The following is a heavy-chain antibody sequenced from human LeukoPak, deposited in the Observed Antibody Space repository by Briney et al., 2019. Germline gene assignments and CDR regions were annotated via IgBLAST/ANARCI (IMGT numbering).Heavy chain of an antibody. D-gene: IGHD1-26*01. Sequence: GGSLRLPCAASGFTFSGYSRNWVRQAPGKGLEWVSSITSSSSYVYYADSVKGRFAISRDNAKNSLYLQMNSLRAEDTAVYYCGGDRVSYDWGQGTLVTVSS. CDR1: GFTFSGYS. J-gene: IGHJ4*02. CDR3: GGDRVSYD. V-gene: IGHV3-21*01. CDR2: ITSSSSYV.